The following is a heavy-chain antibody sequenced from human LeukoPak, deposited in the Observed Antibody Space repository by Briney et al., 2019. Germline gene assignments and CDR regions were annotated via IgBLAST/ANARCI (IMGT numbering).Heavy chain of an antibody. Sequence: GGTLRLSCTASGFTFSRNGMSWVRQAPGKGLEWVLGISGSGGSTFYADSVKGRFTISRDNSKNTMYLQMNSLRAEDTAVYYCAKAFGGYCFDYWGQGTLVTVSS. CDR3: AKAFGGYCFDY. D-gene: IGHD3-10*01. CDR1: GFTFSRNG. V-gene: IGHV3-23*01. CDR2: ISGSGGST. J-gene: IGHJ4*02.